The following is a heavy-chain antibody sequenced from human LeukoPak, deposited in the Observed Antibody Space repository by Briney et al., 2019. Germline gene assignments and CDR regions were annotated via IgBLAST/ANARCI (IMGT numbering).Heavy chain of an antibody. Sequence: PSETLSLTCAVSGGSISSSNWWSWVRQPPGKGLEWIGSIYHSGSTYYNPSLKSRVTISVDTSKNQFSLKLSSVTAADTAVYYCARVYSSGWYYFDYWGQGTLVTVSS. V-gene: IGHV4-4*02. J-gene: IGHJ4*02. CDR3: ARVYSSGWYYFDY. D-gene: IGHD6-19*01. CDR2: IYHSGST. CDR1: GGSISSSNW.